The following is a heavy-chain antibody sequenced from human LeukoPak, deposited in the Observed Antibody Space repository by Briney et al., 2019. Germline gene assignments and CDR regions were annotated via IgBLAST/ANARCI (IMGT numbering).Heavy chain of an antibody. V-gene: IGHV3-30-3*01. Sequence: GGSLRLSCAASGFTFSSYTMNWVRQAPGKGLEWVAVISYDGSNKYYADSVKGRFTISRDNSKNTLYLQMNSLRAEDTAVYYCAKEDAPGATWPFDYWGQGTLVTVSS. D-gene: IGHD1-26*01. CDR2: ISYDGSNK. J-gene: IGHJ4*02. CDR3: AKEDAPGATWPFDY. CDR1: GFTFSSYT.